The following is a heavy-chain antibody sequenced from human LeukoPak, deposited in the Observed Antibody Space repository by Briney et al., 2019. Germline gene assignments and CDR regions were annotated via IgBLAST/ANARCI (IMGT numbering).Heavy chain of an antibody. V-gene: IGHV3-53*01. CDR1: GFSVSSNY. D-gene: IGHD2-2*01. CDR3: ARDSRYCSSTNCYYDY. Sequence: GGSLRLSCAASGFSVSSNYMSWVRQAPGKGLEWVPFIYSGGDTYYADSVKGRFTISRDNSKNTLYLQMNSLRAEDTAVYYCARDSRYCSSTNCYYDYWSQGTLVTVSS. J-gene: IGHJ4*02. CDR2: IYSGGDT.